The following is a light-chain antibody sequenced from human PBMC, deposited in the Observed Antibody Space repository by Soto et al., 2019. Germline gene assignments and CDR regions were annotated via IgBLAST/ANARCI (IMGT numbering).Light chain of an antibody. CDR3: QTWGSDSVV. CDR2: INSDGSH. J-gene: IGLJ2*01. Sequence: QLVLTQSPSASASLVASFNLTCTLSSGYSNYAIAWHQQQPEKGPHFLMRINSDGSHNKGDGFPDRFSGSSSGAERYLTISSLQSEDEADYYCQTWGSDSVVFVGRTKLTVL. CDR1: SGYSNYA. V-gene: IGLV4-69*01.